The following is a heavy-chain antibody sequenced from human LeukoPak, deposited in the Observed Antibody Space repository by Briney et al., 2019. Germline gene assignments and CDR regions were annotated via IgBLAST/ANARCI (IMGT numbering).Heavy chain of an antibody. CDR1: GYTFTSNY. V-gene: IGHV1-46*01. Sequence: GASVKVSCKASGYTFTSNYIHWVRQAPGQGLEWVGMIYPRDGSTSYAQKFQGRVTVTRDTSTSTVHMELSGLRSEDTAVYYCARDQEGFDYWGQGTLVTVS. J-gene: IGHJ4*02. CDR2: IYPRDGST. CDR3: ARDQEGFDY.